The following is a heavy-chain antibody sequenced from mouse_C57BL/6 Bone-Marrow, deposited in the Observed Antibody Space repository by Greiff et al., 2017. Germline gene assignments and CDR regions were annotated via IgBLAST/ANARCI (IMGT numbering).Heavy chain of an antibody. CDR1: GYTFTSYW. D-gene: IGHD2-1*01. CDR2: IGTSDSYT. CDR3: VILLSYPYWYFDV. Sequence: VKLQQPGAELVKPGASVKLSCKASGYTFTSYWMQWVKQRPGQGLEWIGEIGTSDSYTNYNQKFKGKATLTVDPSSSTAYLQLSSLTSEDSAVDYLVILLSYPYWYFDVWGTGTTVTVSS. J-gene: IGHJ1*03. V-gene: IGHV1-50*01.